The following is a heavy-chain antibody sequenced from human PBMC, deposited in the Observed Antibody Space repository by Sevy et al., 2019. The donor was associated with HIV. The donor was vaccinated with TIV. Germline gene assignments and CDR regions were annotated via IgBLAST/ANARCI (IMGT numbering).Heavy chain of an antibody. CDR3: AREHWYYDSSGYAGLDY. Sequence: GGSLRLSCAASGFIFSDYYMSWIRQAPGKGLEWVSSISRTSGSTIDYAESVKGRFTISRDNTKNSLSLQMNSLRVEDTAMYYCAREHWYYDSSGYAGLDYWGQGTLVTVSS. CDR1: GFIFSDYY. CDR2: ISRTSGSTI. V-gene: IGHV3-11*01. D-gene: IGHD3-22*01. J-gene: IGHJ4*02.